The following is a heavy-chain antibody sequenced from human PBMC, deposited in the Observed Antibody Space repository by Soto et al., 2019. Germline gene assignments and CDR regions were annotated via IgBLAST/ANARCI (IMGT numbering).Heavy chain of an antibody. Sequence: EVRLVESGGGLVQPGGSLRLSCAASGFTFSSYWMSWVHQGPGKGLEWVANIKQDGSEKYFVDSVNGRFSISRDNAKNSLFLKMNSLRAEDTAVYYCARDYDRTLDFDYWGQGTLVTVSS. CDR3: ARDYDRTLDFDY. CDR1: GFTFSSYW. V-gene: IGHV3-7*01. J-gene: IGHJ4*02. D-gene: IGHD3-16*01. CDR2: IKQDGSEK.